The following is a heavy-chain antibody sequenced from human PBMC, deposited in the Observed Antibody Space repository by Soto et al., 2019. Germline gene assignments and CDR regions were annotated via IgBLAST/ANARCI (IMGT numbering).Heavy chain of an antibody. CDR2: IYYSGST. V-gene: IGHV4-59*08. J-gene: IGHJ5*02. Sequence: SETLSLTCTVSGGSISNYYWSWIRQPPGKGLEWIGYIYYSGSTNYNPSLKSRVTISVDTSKNHFSLRLSSVTAADTAVYYCATSNWFDPWGQGTLVTVSS. CDR3: ATSNWFDP. CDR1: GGSISNYY.